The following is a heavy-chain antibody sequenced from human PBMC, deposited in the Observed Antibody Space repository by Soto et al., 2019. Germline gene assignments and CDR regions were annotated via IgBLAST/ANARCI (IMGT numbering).Heavy chain of an antibody. CDR1: GGTFSRYA. Sequence: ASVKVSCKASGGTFSRYAIRWVRQAPGQGLEWMGGSIPIFGTANYAQKFQGRVTITADESTSTAYMELSSLRSEDTAVYYCARDRELASPAFGYWGQGTLVTVSS. V-gene: IGHV1-69*13. CDR3: ARDRELASPAFGY. D-gene: IGHD1-26*01. J-gene: IGHJ4*02. CDR2: SIPIFGTA.